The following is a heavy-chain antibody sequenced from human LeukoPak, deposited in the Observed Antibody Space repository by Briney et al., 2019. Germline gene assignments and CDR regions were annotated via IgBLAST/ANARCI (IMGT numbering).Heavy chain of an antibody. D-gene: IGHD3-10*01. CDR1: GGSISNNNW. V-gene: IGHV4-4*02. CDR3: ARVRYGSGSYYFDN. CDR2: VYYSGST. Sequence: PSGTLSLTCAVSGGSISNNNWWSWVRQPPGKGLDWIGYVYYSGSTNYSPSLQSRVTVSVDTSKNQFSLKLTSVTAADTAVYYCARVRYGSGSYYFDNWGQGTLVTVSS. J-gene: IGHJ4*02.